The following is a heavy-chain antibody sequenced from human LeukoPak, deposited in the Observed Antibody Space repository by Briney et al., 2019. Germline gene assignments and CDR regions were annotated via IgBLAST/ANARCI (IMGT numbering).Heavy chain of an antibody. V-gene: IGHV1-8*01. CDR1: GYTFTSYD. CDR2: MNLNSGNT. D-gene: IGHD2-2*01. J-gene: IGHJ3*02. CDR3: ARGYCSSTSCSDAFDI. Sequence: GASVKVSCKASGYTFTSYDINWVRQATGQGLEWMGWMNLNSGNTGYAQKFQGRVTMTRNTSISTAYMELSSLRSEDTAVYYCARGYCSSTSCSDAFDIWGQGTMVTVSS.